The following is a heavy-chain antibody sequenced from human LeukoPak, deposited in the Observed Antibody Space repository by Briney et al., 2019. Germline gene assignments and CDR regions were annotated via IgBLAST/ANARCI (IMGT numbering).Heavy chain of an antibody. J-gene: IGHJ4*02. CDR3: ASPYNYYGSGSYYKRFDY. CDR2: ISGSGGST. Sequence: GSLRLSCAASGFTFSSYAMSWVRQAPGKGLEWVSAISGSGGSTYYADSVKGRFTISRDNSKNTLYLQMNSLRAEDTAVYYCASPYNYYGSGSYYKRFDYWGQGTLVTVSS. CDR1: GFTFSSYA. D-gene: IGHD3-10*01. V-gene: IGHV3-23*01.